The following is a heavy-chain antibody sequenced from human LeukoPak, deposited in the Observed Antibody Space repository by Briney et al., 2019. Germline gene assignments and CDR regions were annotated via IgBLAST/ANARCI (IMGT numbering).Heavy chain of an antibody. CDR1: GFSFSSYG. D-gene: IGHD6-13*01. J-gene: IGHJ4*02. CDR2: ISSDGSNK. V-gene: IGHV3-30*18. CDR3: AKSAAAITPYYFDY. Sequence: GGSLRLSCAASGFSFSSYGMHWVRQAPGKGLEWVAVISSDGSNKEYADSVKGRFTISRDNSKNTLYLQMNSLRAEDTAAYYCAKSAAAITPYYFDYWGQGTLVTVSS.